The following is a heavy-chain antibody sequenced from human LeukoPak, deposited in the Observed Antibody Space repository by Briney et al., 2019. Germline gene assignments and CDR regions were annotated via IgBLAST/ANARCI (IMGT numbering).Heavy chain of an antibody. CDR3: ARDLGGYDRSGYFDL. CDR2: IWYDGSNK. Sequence: GGSLRLSCAASGFTFSRFGMHWVRQAPGKGLEWVAVIWYDGSNKYYADSVKGRFSASRDNSKNTLYLQMNSLRAEDTAVYYCARDLGGYDRSGYFDLWGRGTQVTVSS. CDR1: GFTFSRFG. J-gene: IGHJ2*01. V-gene: IGHV3-33*01. D-gene: IGHD5-12*01.